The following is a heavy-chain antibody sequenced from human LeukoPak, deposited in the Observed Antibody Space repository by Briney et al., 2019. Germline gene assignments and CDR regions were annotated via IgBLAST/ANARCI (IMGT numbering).Heavy chain of an antibody. CDR2: IYRGGST. D-gene: IGHD2-15*01. V-gene: IGHV3-66*01. CDR3: ARDLYCSGGSCPSNYYMDV. J-gene: IGHJ6*03. Sequence: GSLELSWAASGFPLNSNLIRWGRQAPGEGLGGGSVIYRGGSTYYADSVKGRFTISRDNSKNTLYLQMNSLRAEDTAVYYCARDLYCSGGSCPSNYYMDVWGKGTTVTVSS. CDR1: GFPLNSNL.